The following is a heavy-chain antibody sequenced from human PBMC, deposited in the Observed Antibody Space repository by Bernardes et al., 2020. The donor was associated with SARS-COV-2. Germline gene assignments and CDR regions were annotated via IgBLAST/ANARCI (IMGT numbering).Heavy chain of an antibody. CDR2: ISGSGDRT. V-gene: IGHV3-23*01. CDR3: AKGSGYGSNWDLDY. CDR1: GFTFSSYA. Sequence: GGSLRLSCAASGFTFSSYAMTWARQAPGKGLERVSAISGSGDRTYYADSVKGRFTISRDNSKNTLYLQMNSLRAEDTAVYYCAKGSGYGSNWDLDYWGQGILVTVSS. J-gene: IGHJ4*02. D-gene: IGHD6-13*01.